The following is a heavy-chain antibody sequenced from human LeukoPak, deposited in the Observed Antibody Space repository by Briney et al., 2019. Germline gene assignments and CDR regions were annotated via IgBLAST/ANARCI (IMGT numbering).Heavy chain of an antibody. J-gene: IGHJ3*02. CDR1: GGSISSSNW. V-gene: IGHV4-4*02. Sequence: NPSETLSLTCAVSGGSISSSNWWSWVRQPPGKGLEWIGEIYHSGSTNYNPSLKSRVTISVDKSKNQFSLKLSSVTAADTAVYYCARTLYSSSSGAFDIWGQGTMVTVSS. D-gene: IGHD6-13*01. CDR2: IYHSGST. CDR3: ARTLYSSSSGAFDI.